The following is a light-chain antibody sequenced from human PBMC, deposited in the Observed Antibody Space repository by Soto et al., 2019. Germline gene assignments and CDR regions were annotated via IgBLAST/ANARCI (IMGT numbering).Light chain of an antibody. CDR1: QSISSY. J-gene: IGKJ1*01. Sequence: DIQMTQSPSSLSASVGDRVTITCRASQSISSYLNWYQQKPGKAPKLLIYAASSLQSGVPTRFSDSVSRTDFTLTISSLQPEDFATYYCQQSYSTPPWTFGQGTKVEIK. CDR2: AAS. CDR3: QQSYSTPPWT. V-gene: IGKV1-39*01.